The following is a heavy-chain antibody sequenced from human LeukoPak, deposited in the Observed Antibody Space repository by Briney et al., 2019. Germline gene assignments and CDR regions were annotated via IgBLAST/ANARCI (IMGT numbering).Heavy chain of an antibody. Sequence: GASVNVSRKASGYTFTTYVMNGLRQAPGQGLEWVGWINTNTGNQTYAQGFTGRFVFSFDTSVSTAYLQISSPKAEDTAVYYCARARPPRYYSGNPGWFDPWGQGTLVTVSS. D-gene: IGHD1-26*01. CDR1: GYTFTTYV. CDR3: ARARPPRYYSGNPGWFDP. J-gene: IGHJ5*02. CDR2: INTNTGNQ. V-gene: IGHV7-4-1*02.